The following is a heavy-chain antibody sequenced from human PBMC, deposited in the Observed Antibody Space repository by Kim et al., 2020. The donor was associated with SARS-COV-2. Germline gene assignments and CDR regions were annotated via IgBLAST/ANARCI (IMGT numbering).Heavy chain of an antibody. CDR1: GGSISSSSYY. V-gene: IGHV4-39*01. J-gene: IGHJ5*02. CDR3: ARPGAARMYGWFDP. CDR2: IYYSGST. D-gene: IGHD6-6*01. Sequence: SETLSLTCTVSGGSISSSSYYWGWIRQPPGKGLEWIGSIYYSGSTYYNPSLKSRVTISVDTSKNQFSLKLSSVTAADTAVYYCARPGAARMYGWFDPWGQGTLVTVSS.